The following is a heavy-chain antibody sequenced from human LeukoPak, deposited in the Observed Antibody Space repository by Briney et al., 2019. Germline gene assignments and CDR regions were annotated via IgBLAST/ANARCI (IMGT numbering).Heavy chain of an antibody. J-gene: IGHJ1*01. Sequence: SXTLSLXCAVSGYSISSSNWWGWIRQPPGKGLEWIGEINHSEATDYNPSFKSRVTISVDTSKNQFSLKLSSVTAADTAVYYCAREAQYCSGGSCYGGYFQHWGQGTLVTVSS. V-gene: IGHV4-28*03. CDR1: GYSISSSNW. CDR2: INHSEAT. D-gene: IGHD2-15*01. CDR3: AREAQYCSGGSCYGGYFQH.